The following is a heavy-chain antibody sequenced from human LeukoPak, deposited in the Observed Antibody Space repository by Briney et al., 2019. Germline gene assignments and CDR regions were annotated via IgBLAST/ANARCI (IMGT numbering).Heavy chain of an antibody. CDR1: GFTFSSYG. J-gene: IGHJ5*02. CDR2: IWYDGSNK. CDR3: AKGSGINHYHWIDP. D-gene: IGHD1-14*01. V-gene: IGHV3-33*06. Sequence: PGGSLRLSCAASGFTFSSYGMHWVRQAPGKGLEWVGVIWYDGSNKYYADSVKGRFTISRDNSKNTLYLQMDSLRAEDTALYYCAKGSGINHYHWIDPWGQGTLVTVSS.